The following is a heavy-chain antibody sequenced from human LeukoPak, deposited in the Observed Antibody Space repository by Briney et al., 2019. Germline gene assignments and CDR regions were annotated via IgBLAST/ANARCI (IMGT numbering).Heavy chain of an antibody. CDR2: ISYDGSNK. J-gene: IGHJ4*02. Sequence: GGSLRLSCAASGFTFSSYAMHWVRQAPGKGLEWVAVISYDGSNKYYADSVKGRFTISRDNSKNTLYLQMNSLRAEDTAVYYCARPRLMNFWGGFDYWGQGTLVTVSS. D-gene: IGHD3-3*01. CDR3: ARPRLMNFWGGFDY. V-gene: IGHV3-30-3*01. CDR1: GFTFSSYA.